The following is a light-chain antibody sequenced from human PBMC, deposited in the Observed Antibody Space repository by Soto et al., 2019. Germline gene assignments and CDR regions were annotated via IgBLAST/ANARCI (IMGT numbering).Light chain of an antibody. CDR1: QNINNN. J-gene: IGKJ4*01. CDR2: GAP. CDR3: QQYNNWPLT. V-gene: IGKV3-15*01. Sequence: EIVMTQSPATLSVSPGERATLSCRASQNINNNLAWYQQKPGQGPRLLIYGAPSRATGIPAWFGGSGSGTGFTLTISSLQSEDFAIYYCQQYNNWPLTFGGGTKVEIK.